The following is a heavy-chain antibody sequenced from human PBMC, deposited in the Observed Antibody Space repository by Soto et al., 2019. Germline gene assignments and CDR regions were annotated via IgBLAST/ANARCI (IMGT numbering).Heavy chain of an antibody. CDR3: GSLFEF. CDR1: GFTFRYYW. V-gene: IGHV3-74*01. J-gene: IGHJ4*02. CDR2: INNDGSDT. Sequence: EVHLVESGAGLVQPGGSLRLSCAASGFTFRYYWLHWVRQVPGRGPVWVSGINNDGSDTFYADFVEGRFTISRDNAKNTVYLRMDSLRAEDTAIYYCGSLFEFWGQGTLVTVPS.